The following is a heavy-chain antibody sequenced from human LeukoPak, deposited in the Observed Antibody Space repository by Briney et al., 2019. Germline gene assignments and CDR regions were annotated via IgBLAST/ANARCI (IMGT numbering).Heavy chain of an antibody. CDR1: GGSISSGDYY. V-gene: IGHV4-30-4*08. CDR3: ARGSRVDYSLRFQWFDP. J-gene: IGHJ5*02. D-gene: IGHD4-11*01. Sequence: SETLSLTCTVSGGSISSGDYYWSWIRQPPGKGLEWIGYIYYSGSTYYNPSLKSRVTISVDTSKNQFSLKLSSVTAADTAVYYCARGSRVDYSLRFQWFDPWGQGTLVTVSS. CDR2: IYYSGST.